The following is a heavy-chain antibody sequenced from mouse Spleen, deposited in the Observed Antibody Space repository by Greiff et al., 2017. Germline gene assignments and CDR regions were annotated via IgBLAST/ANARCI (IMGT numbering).Heavy chain of an antibody. CDR1: GFNIKDYY. Sequence: EVQVVESGAELVRPGASVKLSCTASGFNIKDYYMHWVKQRPEQGLEWIGWIDPENGDTEYASKFQGKVTITADNASNKAYLQLSSLTSEDTAVYYCAMGVRDYWGQGTTLTVSS. D-gene: IGHD2-14*01. V-gene: IGHV14-4*01. J-gene: IGHJ2*01. CDR3: AMGVRDY. CDR2: IDPENGDT.